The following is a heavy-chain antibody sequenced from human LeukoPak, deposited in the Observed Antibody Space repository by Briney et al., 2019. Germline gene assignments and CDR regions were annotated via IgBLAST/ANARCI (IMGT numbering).Heavy chain of an antibody. J-gene: IGHJ4*02. V-gene: IGHV3-48*03. CDR2: ISSSGTSI. D-gene: IGHD4-17*01. Sequence: GGSLRLSCAASGFTFSSYEMKWVRQAPGKGLEWVSYISSSGTSIYYADSVKGRFTISRDNAKNSLYLQMNSLRAEDTAVYYCAKDSGDYPFDYWGQGTLVTVSS. CDR1: GFTFSSYE. CDR3: AKDSGDYPFDY.